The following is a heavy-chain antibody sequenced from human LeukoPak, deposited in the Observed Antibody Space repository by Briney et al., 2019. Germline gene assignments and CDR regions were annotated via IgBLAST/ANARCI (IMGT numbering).Heavy chain of an antibody. CDR2: IKQDGSEK. CDR3: ARPEELNVWGSYRXXXYFDY. Sequence: GGSLRLSCAASGFTFSSYWMSWVRQAPGKGLEWVANIKQDGSEKYYVDSVKGRFTISRDNAKNSLYLQMNSLRAEDTAVYYCARPEELNVWGSYRXXXYFDYWGQGTLVTVSS. V-gene: IGHV3-7*01. D-gene: IGHD3-16*02. CDR1: GFTFSSYW. J-gene: IGHJ4*02.